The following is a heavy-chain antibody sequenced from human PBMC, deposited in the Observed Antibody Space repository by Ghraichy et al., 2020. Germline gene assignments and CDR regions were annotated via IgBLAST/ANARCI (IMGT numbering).Heavy chain of an antibody. CDR2: IHPSGST. V-gene: IGHV4-34*01. CDR1: GGSFSGNY. Sequence: SETLSLTCAVSGGSFSGNYWSWIRQPPGKGLEWIGEIHPSGSTNYNPSLWSRVSISVDTSKNQFSLNLNSVTAADTAVYYCARGGDHAKTGYWGQGILVTVSS. D-gene: IGHD3-10*01. CDR3: ARGGDHAKTGY. J-gene: IGHJ4*02.